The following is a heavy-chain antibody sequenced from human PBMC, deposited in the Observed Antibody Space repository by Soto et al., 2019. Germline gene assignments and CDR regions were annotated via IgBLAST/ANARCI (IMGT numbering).Heavy chain of an antibody. CDR3: AKGSEFSNSYTLDFDF. J-gene: IGHJ4*02. V-gene: IGHV3-23*01. CDR2: ISGNGGST. CDR1: GFTFSSYA. D-gene: IGHD6-6*01. Sequence: GGSLRLSCAASGFTFSSYAMSWVRQAPGRGLEWVSIISGNGGSTYYAASVKGRFAISRDNIKNTLYLQMDSLTAEDTAVYYCAKGSEFSNSYTLDFDFWGQGALVTVSS.